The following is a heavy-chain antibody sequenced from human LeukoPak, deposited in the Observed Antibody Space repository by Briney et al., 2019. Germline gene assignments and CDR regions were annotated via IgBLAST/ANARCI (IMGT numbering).Heavy chain of an antibody. CDR2: IIPMFGTA. CDR3: ASFPYCTNTSCFYLLYYYMDV. D-gene: IGHD2-2*01. V-gene: IGHV1-69*05. J-gene: IGHJ6*03. Sequence: VASVKVSCKASGVTFRNYAFSWVRQAPGQGLEWMGGIIPMFGTAKYAQKYQGRVTITTDESTSTTYMELTSLRSEDTAVYYCASFPYCTNTSCFYLLYYYMDVWGKGTTVTVSS. CDR1: GVTFRNYA.